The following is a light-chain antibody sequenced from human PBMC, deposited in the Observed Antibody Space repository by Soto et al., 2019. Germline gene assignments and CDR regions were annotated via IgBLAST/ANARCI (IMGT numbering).Light chain of an antibody. V-gene: IGLV2-11*01. J-gene: IGLJ2*01. Sequence: QSVLTQPRSVSGSPGQSVTISCTGTSSDVGGYNYVSWYQHHPGKAPKLIIYDVSKRPSGVPDRFSGSKSGNTASLTISGLQAEDEADYYCCSYAGSYTLVFGGGTKLTVL. CDR3: CSYAGSYTLV. CDR2: DVS. CDR1: SSDVGGYNY.